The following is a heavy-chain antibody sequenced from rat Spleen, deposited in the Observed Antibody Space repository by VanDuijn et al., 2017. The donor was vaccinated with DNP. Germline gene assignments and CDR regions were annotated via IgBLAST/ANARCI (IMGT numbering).Heavy chain of an antibody. CDR3: ASGIITTLGYWSFDF. CDR1: GFTFSKYG. D-gene: IGHD1-6*01. V-gene: IGHV5-7*01. Sequence: EVQLVESGGDLVQPGRSLRLSCAASGFTFSKYGMAWVRQAPKQGLEWVATINYDGGSTYFRDSVKGRFTISRDNVKNTLYLQMKSLRSEDKATCYCASGIITTLGYWSFDFWGPGTMVAVS. J-gene: IGHJ1*01. CDR2: INYDGGST.